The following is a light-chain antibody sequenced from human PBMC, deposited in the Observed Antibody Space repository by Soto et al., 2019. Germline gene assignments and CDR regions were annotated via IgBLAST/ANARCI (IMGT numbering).Light chain of an antibody. Sequence: EIVLTQSPATLSLSPGERATLSCRASQSVSKSLAWYQQKPGKAPRLLIYTTSNRATGIPARFSGSGSRTDFTLPISSLEPEDFAVYYCQQGNNWPLFTFGPGTKVDIK. V-gene: IGKV3-11*01. J-gene: IGKJ3*01. CDR1: QSVSKS. CDR3: QQGNNWPLFT. CDR2: TTS.